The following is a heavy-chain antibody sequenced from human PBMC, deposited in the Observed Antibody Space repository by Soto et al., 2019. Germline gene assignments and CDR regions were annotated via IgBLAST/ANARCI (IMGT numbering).Heavy chain of an antibody. CDR2: ISSSGDII. J-gene: IGHJ4*02. D-gene: IGHD3-22*01. CDR1: GFTFSDYY. V-gene: IGHV3-11*01. Sequence: GWSLRLSCAASGFTFSDYYMSWIRQAPGKGLEWVSYISSSGDIIYYADSMKGRFTISRDNAKNSLYLQMNNLRAEDTAVYYCARDLGYYDSSGYLDYWGQGTLVTVSS. CDR3: ARDLGYYDSSGYLDY.